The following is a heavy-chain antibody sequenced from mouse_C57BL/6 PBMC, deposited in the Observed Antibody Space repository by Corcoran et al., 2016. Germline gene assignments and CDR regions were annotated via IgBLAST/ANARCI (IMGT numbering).Heavy chain of an antibody. CDR1: GYAFRSYW. D-gene: IGHD1-1*01. J-gene: IGHJ2*01. V-gene: IGHV1-80*01. CDR3: ARSPYGSSFDC. Sequence: QVQRQQSGAELVTPGASVELSCKASGYAFRSYWKHGGKQRPGKGLEGIGQIYPGDGDTNYNGKFKGKATLTADKSASTAYMQLSSLTSEDSAVYFCARSPYGSSFDCWGQGTTLTVSS. CDR2: IYPGDGDT.